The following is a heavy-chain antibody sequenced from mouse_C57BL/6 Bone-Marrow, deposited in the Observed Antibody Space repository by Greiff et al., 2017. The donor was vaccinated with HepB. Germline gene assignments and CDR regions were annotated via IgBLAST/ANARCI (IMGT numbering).Heavy chain of an antibody. CDR3: ARDYFANWDV. CDR1: GYTFTDYN. D-gene: IGHD4-1*01. V-gene: IGHV1-18*01. CDR2: INPNNGGT. J-gene: IGHJ1*03. Sequence: VHVKQSGPELVKPGASVKIPCKASGYTFTDYNMDWVKQSHGKSLEWVGDINPNNGGTIYNQKFKGKATLTVDKSSSTAYMELRSLTSEDTAVYYCARDYFANWDVWGTGTTVTVSS.